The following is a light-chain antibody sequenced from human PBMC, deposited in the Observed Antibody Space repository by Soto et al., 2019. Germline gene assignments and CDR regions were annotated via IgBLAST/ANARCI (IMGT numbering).Light chain of an antibody. CDR1: QSISSSY. CDR3: HQYDSWT. V-gene: IGKV3-20*01. Sequence: EIVLTQSPGTLSLSPGKRATLSCRASQSISSSYLAWYQQRPGQAPRLLIYGASGRATGIPDRFSGSGSGTEFTLTISRLEPEDFAVYYCHQYDSWTFGQGTKVDIK. CDR2: GAS. J-gene: IGKJ1*01.